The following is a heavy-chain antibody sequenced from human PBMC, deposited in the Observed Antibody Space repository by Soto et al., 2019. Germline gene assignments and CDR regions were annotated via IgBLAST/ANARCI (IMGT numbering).Heavy chain of an antibody. D-gene: IGHD5-18*01. Sequence: PSETLSLTCTVSGASASTGAYYWGWVRQRPGRGLEWIGYVYESGYTYYNMSLKSRLTISLDRSNNQFSLGLTSVTAADTAVYYCVRALRTTAMVYTWFDPWGQGTLGT. J-gene: IGHJ5*02. V-gene: IGHV4-31*03. CDR2: VYESGYT. CDR1: GASASTGAYY. CDR3: VRALRTTAMVYTWFDP.